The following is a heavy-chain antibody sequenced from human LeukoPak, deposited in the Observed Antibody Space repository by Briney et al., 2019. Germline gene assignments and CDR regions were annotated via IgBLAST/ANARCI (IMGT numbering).Heavy chain of an antibody. J-gene: IGHJ4*02. V-gene: IGHV4-39*07. D-gene: IGHD4-11*01. CDR1: VGSISSSSYY. CDR2: IYYSGST. Sequence: SETLSLTCTVSVGSISSSSYYWGWIRQPPGKGLEWIGSIYYSGSTYYNPSLKNRVTISVDTSKNQFSLKLSSVTAADTAVYYCAREDYSNYVGFDYWGQGTLVTVSS. CDR3: AREDYSNYVGFDY.